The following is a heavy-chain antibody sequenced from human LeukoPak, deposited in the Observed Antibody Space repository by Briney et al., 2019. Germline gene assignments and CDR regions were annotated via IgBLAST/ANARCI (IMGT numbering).Heavy chain of an antibody. Sequence: PGRSLRLSCGASGFTFSSYGMHWVRQAPGKGLEWVAVISYDGSNKYYADSVKGRFTISRDNSKNTLYLQMNSLRAEDTAVYYCAKGYSGWGPDYWGQGTLVTVSS. CDR3: AKGYSGWGPDY. V-gene: IGHV3-30*18. J-gene: IGHJ4*02. D-gene: IGHD6-19*01. CDR2: ISYDGSNK. CDR1: GFTFSSYG.